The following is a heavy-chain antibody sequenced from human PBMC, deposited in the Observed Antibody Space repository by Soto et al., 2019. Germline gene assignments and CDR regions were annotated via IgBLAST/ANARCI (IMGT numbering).Heavy chain of an antibody. Sequence: QGQLVQSGAEVKKSGAAVRVSCRASGFAFSSYGINWVRQAPGQGLEWMGWISSFNGTRYAQKFQGRVTMTTDTPTTTAYLELRGLKSDDTAVYYCAXXXXXFCTSGNCYGDFDYWGQGTLITVSS. J-gene: IGHJ4*02. CDR2: ISSFNGT. CDR3: AXXXXXFCTSGNCYGDFDY. CDR1: GFAFSSYG. V-gene: IGHV1-18*01. D-gene: IGHD2-2*01.